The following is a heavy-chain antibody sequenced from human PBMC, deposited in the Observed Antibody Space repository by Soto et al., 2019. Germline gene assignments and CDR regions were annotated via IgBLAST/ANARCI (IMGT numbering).Heavy chain of an antibody. V-gene: IGHV4-59*01. CDR2: IYYSGST. CDR3: ANQRAPGLIDY. Sequence: SETLSLTCTVSGGSISSYYWSWIRQPPGKGLEWIGYIYYSGSTNYNPSLKSRVTISVDTSKNQFSLKLSSVTAADTAVYYCANQRAPGLIDYWGQGTLDTVSS. J-gene: IGHJ4*02. CDR1: GGSISSYY.